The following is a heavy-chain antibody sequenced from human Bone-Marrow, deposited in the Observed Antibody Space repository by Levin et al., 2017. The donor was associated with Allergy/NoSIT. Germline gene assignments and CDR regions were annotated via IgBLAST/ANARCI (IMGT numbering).Heavy chain of an antibody. V-gene: IGHV3-9*01. Sequence: SLKISCAASGFTFDDYAMHWVRQAPGKGLEWVSGISWNSGSIGYADSVKGRFTISRDNAKNSLYLQMNSLRAEDTALYYCAKDVDSVPRETFDYWGQGTLVTVSS. J-gene: IGHJ4*02. CDR2: ISWNSGSI. CDR3: AKDVDSVPRETFDY. CDR1: GFTFDDYA. D-gene: IGHD1-26*01.